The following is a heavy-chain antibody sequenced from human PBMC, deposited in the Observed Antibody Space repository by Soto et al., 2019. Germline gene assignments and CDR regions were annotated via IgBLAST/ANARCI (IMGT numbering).Heavy chain of an antibody. Sequence: QVQLVQSGAEVKKPGASVKVSCKASGYNFTSYGISWVRQAPGQGLEWMGWISAYNGNTNYAQKLQGRVTMTTDTSTRTAYMELRSLRSDDTAVYYCARDAPFWSGYYFYSYYYGMDVWGQGTTVTVSS. CDR3: ARDAPFWSGYYFYSYYYGMDV. D-gene: IGHD3-3*01. V-gene: IGHV1-18*01. CDR2: ISAYNGNT. J-gene: IGHJ6*02. CDR1: GYNFTSYG.